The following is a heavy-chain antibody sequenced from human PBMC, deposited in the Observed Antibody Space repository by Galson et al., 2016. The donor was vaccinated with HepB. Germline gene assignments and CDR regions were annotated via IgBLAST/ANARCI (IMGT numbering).Heavy chain of an antibody. CDR3: ARAFSRESGFDY. CDR2: ISSRSSYI. D-gene: IGHD3-10*01. CDR1: GFTFSSYS. V-gene: IGHV3-21*01. Sequence: SLRLSCAASGFTFSSYSMNWVRQAPGKGLEWVSSISSRSSYIYHADPVKGRFTISRDNAKSSLYLQMNSLRAEDTAVYYCARAFSRESGFDYWGQGTLVTVSS. J-gene: IGHJ4*02.